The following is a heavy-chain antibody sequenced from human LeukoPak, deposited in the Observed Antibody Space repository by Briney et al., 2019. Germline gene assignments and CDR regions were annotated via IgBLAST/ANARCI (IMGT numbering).Heavy chain of an antibody. CDR2: IYHSGST. Sequence: SETLSLTCAVSGGSISSSNWWSWVRQPPGKGLEWIGEIYHSGSTNYNPSLKSRVTISVDKSKNQFSLKLSSVTAADTAVYYCARRGLAAAEDWFDPWGQGTLVTVSS. D-gene: IGHD6-13*01. CDR1: GGSISSSNW. V-gene: IGHV4-4*02. CDR3: ARRGLAAAEDWFDP. J-gene: IGHJ5*02.